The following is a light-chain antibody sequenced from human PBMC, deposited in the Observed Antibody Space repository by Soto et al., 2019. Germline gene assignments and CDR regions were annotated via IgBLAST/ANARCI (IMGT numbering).Light chain of an antibody. CDR3: QQYNNWPRGT. Sequence: DIVMTQSPDSLTVSLGERATINCKSSQSVLRTPNERINWYQQKPGQPPKLLIYWASTRESGVPDRFSGSGSGTDFSLTISSLQAEDVAVYYCQQYNNWPRGTFGQGTKVEIK. CDR2: WAS. J-gene: IGKJ1*01. CDR1: QSVLRTPNER. V-gene: IGKV4-1*01.